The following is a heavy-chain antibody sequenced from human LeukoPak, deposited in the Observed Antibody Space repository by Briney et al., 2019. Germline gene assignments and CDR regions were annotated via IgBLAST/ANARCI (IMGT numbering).Heavy chain of an antibody. CDR2: IKQDGSEK. V-gene: IGHV3-7*01. D-gene: IGHD2-2*01. J-gene: IGHJ6*03. Sequence: GGSLRLSCAASGFTFSSYWMSWVRQAPGKGLEWVANIKQDGSEKYYVDSVKGRFTISRDNAKNSLYLQMNSLRAGDTAVYYCSRVIPADTYYYYYMDVWGKGTTVTVSS. CDR3: SRVIPADTYYYYYMDV. CDR1: GFTFSSYW.